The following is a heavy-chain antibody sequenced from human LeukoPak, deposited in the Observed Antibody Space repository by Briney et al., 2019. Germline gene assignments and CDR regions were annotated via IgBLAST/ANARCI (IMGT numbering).Heavy chain of an antibody. CDR3: ARHMPLRITMVRGVIDN. D-gene: IGHD3-10*01. J-gene: IGHJ4*02. CDR2: IYYSGSS. V-gene: IGHV4-39*01. CDR1: GGSISTNGYY. Sequence: SETLSLTCTVSGGSISTNGYYWGWIRQPPGKGLEWIGTIYYSGSSYYNPSVRSRVSISVDTSRTQFSLRLSSVTAADTAVYYCARHMPLRITMVRGVIDNWGQGALVTVSS.